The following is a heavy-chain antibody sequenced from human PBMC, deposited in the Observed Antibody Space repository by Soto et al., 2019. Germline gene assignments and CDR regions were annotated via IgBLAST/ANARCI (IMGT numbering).Heavy chain of an antibody. CDR1: GGSISSGGYS. V-gene: IGHV4-30-2*01. Sequence: TLSLTCAVSGGSISSGGYSWSWIRQPPGKGLEWIGYIYHSGSTYYNPSLKSRVTISVDRSKNQFSLKLSSVTAADTAVYYRARGATMARGVTNWFDPCGQRTLVTVSS. CDR2: IYHSGST. J-gene: IGHJ5*02. CDR3: ARGATMARGVTNWFDP. D-gene: IGHD3-10*01.